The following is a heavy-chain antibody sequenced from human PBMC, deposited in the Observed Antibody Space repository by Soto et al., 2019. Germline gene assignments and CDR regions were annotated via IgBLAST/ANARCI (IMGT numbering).Heavy chain of an antibody. CDR2: ISSSSSTI. CDR1: GFTFSSYS. Sequence: GGSLRLSCAASGFTFSSYSMNWVRQAPGKGLEWVSYISSSSSTIYYADSVKGRFTISRDNAKNSLYLQMNSLRAEDTAVYYCARGGAPVAAGTDYWGQGTLVTVSS. J-gene: IGHJ4*02. V-gene: IGHV3-48*01. D-gene: IGHD6-13*01. CDR3: ARGGAPVAAGTDY.